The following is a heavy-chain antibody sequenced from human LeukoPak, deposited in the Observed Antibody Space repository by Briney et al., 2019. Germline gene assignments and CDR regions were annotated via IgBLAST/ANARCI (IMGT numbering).Heavy chain of an antibody. D-gene: IGHD2-2*02. CDR3: AREGYCSSTSCYTVSAFDI. CDR2: IKEDGSEK. V-gene: IGHV3-7*01. Sequence: GGSLRLSCAASGFTFSTYWMSWVRQAPGKGLEWVANIKEDGSEKNHVDSVKGRFTISRDNAKNSLYLQMNSLRAEDTAVYYCAREGYCSSTSCYTVSAFDIWGQGTMVTVSS. CDR1: GFTFSTYW. J-gene: IGHJ3*02.